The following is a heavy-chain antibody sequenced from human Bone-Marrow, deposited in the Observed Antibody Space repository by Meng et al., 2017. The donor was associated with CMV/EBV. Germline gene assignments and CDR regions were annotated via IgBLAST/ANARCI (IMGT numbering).Heavy chain of an antibody. J-gene: IGHJ6*02. D-gene: IGHD3-3*01. V-gene: IGHV3-7*01. CDR3: ARDANTIFGARYYYGMDV. CDR1: GFTFSSYW. CDR2: IKQDGSEK. Sequence: GESLKISCAASGFTFSSYWMSWVRQAPGKGLEWVANIKQDGSEKYYVDSVKGRFTISRDNAKNSLYLQMNSLRAEDTAVYYCARDANTIFGARYYYGMDVWGQGTTVNVSS.